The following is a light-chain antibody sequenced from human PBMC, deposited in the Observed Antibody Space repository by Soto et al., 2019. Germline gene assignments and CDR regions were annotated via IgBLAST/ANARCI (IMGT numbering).Light chain of an antibody. CDR3: QQRTNWLLT. J-gene: IGKJ4*02. V-gene: IGKV3-11*01. CDR2: GAY. CDR1: QSVGSS. Sequence: EIVLTQSPATLSLSPGERATLSCRASQSVGSSLAWYQQKPGQAPRLLIYGAYNRVTGIPARFSGSGSGTDFHLTISSLEPEYFAVYYCQQRTNWLLTFGGGTKVEIK.